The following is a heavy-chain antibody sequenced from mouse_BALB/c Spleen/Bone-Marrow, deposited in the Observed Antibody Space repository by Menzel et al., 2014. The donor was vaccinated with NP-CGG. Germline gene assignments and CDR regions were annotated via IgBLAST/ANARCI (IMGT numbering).Heavy chain of an antibody. CDR3: CRAIYYGSSYFDY. D-gene: IGHD1-1*01. CDR1: GFNIKDYY. V-gene: IGHV14-1*02. CDR2: IDPENGNT. J-gene: IGHJ2*01. Sequence: EVQLQQSGAEFVRPGALVKLSCKASGFNIKDYYMHWVKQRPEQGLEWIGWIDPENGNTIYDPKFPGKAIITADTSSNTTYLQLNSLTSESAAVYYYCRAIYYGSSYFDYWGQGTTLTVSS.